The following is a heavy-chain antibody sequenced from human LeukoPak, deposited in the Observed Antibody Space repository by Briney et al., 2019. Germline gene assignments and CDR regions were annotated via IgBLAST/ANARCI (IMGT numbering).Heavy chain of an antibody. V-gene: IGHV3-53*01. J-gene: IGHJ4*02. CDR1: GFTVSSNY. CDR3: ARGHHSESYKADY. CDR2: IYSGGNT. Sequence: PGGSLRLSFAASGFTVSSNYMRWFRQAPGQGLEWVSVIYSGGNTYYADSVKGRFTISRDNSKNTLYLQMNSLRAEDTAVYYCARGHHSESYKADYWGQGTLVTVSS. D-gene: IGHD3-10*01.